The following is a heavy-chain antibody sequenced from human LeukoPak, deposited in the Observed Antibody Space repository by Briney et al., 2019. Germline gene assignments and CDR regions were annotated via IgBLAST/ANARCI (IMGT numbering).Heavy chain of an antibody. CDR1: GFIFSSYD. CDR3: ARGESFAFDV. CDR2: ISRAGDRT. Sequence: GGSLRLSCVGSGFIFSSYDMGWVRQAPGKGLEWVSSISRAGDRTFYEDSVKGRFPISRDNSRNTMYLQMISLGAEDTAVYYCARGESFAFDVWGQGTMVTVSS. V-gene: IGHV3-23*01. J-gene: IGHJ3*01.